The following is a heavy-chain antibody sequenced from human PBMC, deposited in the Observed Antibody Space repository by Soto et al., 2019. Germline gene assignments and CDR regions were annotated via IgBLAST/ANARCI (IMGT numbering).Heavy chain of an antibody. V-gene: IGHV3-23*01. CDR3: AKSDIVVGTPYYFDY. D-gene: IGHD3-22*01. J-gene: IGHJ4*02. CDR2: ISGSGFST. CDR1: VFTFSSYA. Sequence: GALRLSCAASVFTFSSYAMSWVRQAPGKGLEWVSAISGSGFSTYYADSVKGRFTISRDNSKNTLYLQMNSLRAEDTAVYYCAKSDIVVGTPYYFDYWGQGTLVTVSS.